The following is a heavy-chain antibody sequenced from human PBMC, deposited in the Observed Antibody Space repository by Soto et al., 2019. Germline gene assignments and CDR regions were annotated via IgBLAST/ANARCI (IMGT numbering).Heavy chain of an antibody. J-gene: IGHJ6*02. CDR3: ARDVAARPDGGYYYYGMDV. D-gene: IGHD6-6*01. CDR2: ITSKSTTI. CDR1: GFTFTSYS. Sequence: GGSLRLSCAASGFTFTSYSMNWVRQAPGQGLEWVSYITSKSTTIKYADSVKGRFTISRDNAKNSLYLQMNSLRAEDTAVYYCARDVAARPDGGYYYYGMDVWGQGTTVTVSS. V-gene: IGHV3-48*04.